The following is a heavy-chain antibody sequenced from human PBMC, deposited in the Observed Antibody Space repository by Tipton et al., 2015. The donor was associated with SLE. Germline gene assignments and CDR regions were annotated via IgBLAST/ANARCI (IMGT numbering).Heavy chain of an antibody. D-gene: IGHD6-13*01. V-gene: IGHV4-39*07. J-gene: IGHJ4*02. CDR3: ARGYSSSGLGY. CDR1: GGSISSSSYY. Sequence: TLSLTCTVSGGSISSSSYYWGWIRQPPGKGLEWIGSIYYSGSTYYNPSLKSRVTISVDTSKNRFSLKLSSVTAADTAVYYCARGYSSSGLGYWGQGTLVTVSS. CDR2: IYYSGST.